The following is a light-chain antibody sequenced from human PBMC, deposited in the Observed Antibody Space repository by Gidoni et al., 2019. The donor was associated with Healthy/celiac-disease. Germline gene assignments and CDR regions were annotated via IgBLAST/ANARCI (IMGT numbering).Light chain of an antibody. J-gene: IGLJ2*01. CDR2: EVS. V-gene: IGLV2-23*02. Sequence: QSPLTQPASVSGSPGQSITISCTGTSSDVGSYNLVSWYQQHPGKAPKLMIYEVSKRPSGVSNRFSGSKSGNTASLTISGLQAEDEADYYGCAYAGSSTFVVFGGGTKLTVL. CDR1: SSDVGSYNL. CDR3: CAYAGSSTFVV.